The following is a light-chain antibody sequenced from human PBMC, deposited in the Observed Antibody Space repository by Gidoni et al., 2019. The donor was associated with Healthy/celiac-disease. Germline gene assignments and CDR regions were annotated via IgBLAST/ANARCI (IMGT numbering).Light chain of an antibody. V-gene: IGKV3-20*01. CDR2: GAS. CDR1: QSVSSSY. CDR3: QQYGSSPWT. J-gene: IGKJ1*01. Sequence: DIGLTQSQGTLSLSPGERATLSCRASQSVSSSYLAWYQQKPGQAPRLLIYGASSRATGIPDRFSGSGSGTDFTLTISRLEPEDFAVYYCQQYGSSPWTFGQGTKVEIK.